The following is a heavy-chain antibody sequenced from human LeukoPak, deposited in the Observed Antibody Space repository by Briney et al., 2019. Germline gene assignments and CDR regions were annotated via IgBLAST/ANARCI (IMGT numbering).Heavy chain of an antibody. CDR1: GFTFSRLA. J-gene: IGHJ4*02. Sequence: GGSLRLSCAASGFTFSRLAMSWVRQAPGKGLEWVSTTGLNSVNTLCAGSVQGRFSISRDNSKNTLDLQMDNLRVDDTAVYYCAKGDDIGKHPTRAYYFDTWGQGTLVTVSS. D-gene: IGHD5-24*01. V-gene: IGHV3-23*01. CDR3: AKGDDIGKHPTRAYYFDT. CDR2: TGLNSVNT.